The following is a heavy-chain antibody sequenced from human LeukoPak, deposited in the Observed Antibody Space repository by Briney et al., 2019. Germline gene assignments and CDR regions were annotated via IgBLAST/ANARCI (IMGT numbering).Heavy chain of an antibody. D-gene: IGHD6-25*01. CDR1: GCTFSSYG. V-gene: IGHV3-30*18. CDR2: ISYDGSNE. CDR3: AKARGTYYFDC. J-gene: IGHJ4*02. Sequence: GGSLRLSCAASGCTFSSYGMHWVRQAPGKGLEWLAVISYDGSNEYYAHSVKGRFTISRDNSKNTLFLQMNSLRPEDTAVYYCAKARGTYYFDCWGQGTPVTVSS.